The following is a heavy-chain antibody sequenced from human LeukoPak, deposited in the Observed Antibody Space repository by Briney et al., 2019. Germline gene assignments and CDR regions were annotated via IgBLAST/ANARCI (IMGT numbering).Heavy chain of an antibody. CDR2: IYYSGST. CDR3: ARGAYYYDSSGYYYDNFDY. CDR1: GGSISSSSYN. V-gene: IGHV4-39*07. J-gene: IGHJ4*02. Sequence: SETLSLTCTFSGGSISSSSYNWGWIRQPPGKGLEWIGSIYYSGSTNYNPSLKSRVTMSVDTSKNQFSLKLSSVTAADTAVYYCARGAYYYDSSGYYYDNFDYWGQGTLVTVSA. D-gene: IGHD3-22*01.